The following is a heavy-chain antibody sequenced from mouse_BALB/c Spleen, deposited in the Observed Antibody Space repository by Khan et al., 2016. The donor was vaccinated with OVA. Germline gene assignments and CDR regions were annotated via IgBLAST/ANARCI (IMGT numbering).Heavy chain of an antibody. CDR1: GYTFTSYT. CDR2: INPSNGYT. Sequence: VQLVESGAELARPGASVKMSCKTSGYTFTSYTIHWIKKRHGQGLEWIGYINPSNGYTNYNQKFKDKATLTTDKSYTTAYMQLSSLTSDDYAVHNCVRVGAYQRNDVCFAYWGQGTRVTVSA. CDR3: VRVGAYQRNDVCFAY. V-gene: IGHV1-4*01. D-gene: IGHD2-14*01. J-gene: IGHJ3*01.